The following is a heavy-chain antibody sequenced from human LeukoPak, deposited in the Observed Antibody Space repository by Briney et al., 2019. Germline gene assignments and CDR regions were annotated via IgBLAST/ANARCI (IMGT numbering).Heavy chain of an antibody. CDR1: GDTFTSYD. CDR2: MNPNSGNT. V-gene: IGHV1-8*01. D-gene: IGHD3-3*01. Sequence: GASVKVSCKASGDTFTSYDINWVRQATGQGLEWMGWMNPNSGNTGYAQKFQGRVTMTRNTSISTAYMELSSLRSEDTAVYYCARGGYYDFWSGYSMDYWGQGTLVTVSS. J-gene: IGHJ4*02. CDR3: ARGGYYDFWSGYSMDY.